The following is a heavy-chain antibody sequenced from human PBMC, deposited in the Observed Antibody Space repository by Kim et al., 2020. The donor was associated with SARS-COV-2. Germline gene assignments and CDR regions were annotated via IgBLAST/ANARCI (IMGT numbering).Heavy chain of an antibody. D-gene: IGHD1-1*01. J-gene: IGHJ5*02. Sequence: TRYSPSFQGQVTISVDKSISTAYLQWSSLKASDTAIYYCARQGTGTASFDPWGQGTLVTVSS. V-gene: IGHV5-51*01. CDR3: ARQGTGTASFDP. CDR2: T.